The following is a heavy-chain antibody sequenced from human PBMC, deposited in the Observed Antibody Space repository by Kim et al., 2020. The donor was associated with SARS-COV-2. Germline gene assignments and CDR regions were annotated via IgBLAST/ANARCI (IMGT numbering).Heavy chain of an antibody. D-gene: IGHD6-13*01. CDR1: GYTFTSYY. CDR2: INPSGGST. J-gene: IGHJ5*02. Sequence: ASVKVSCKASGYTFTSYYMHWVRQAPGQGLEWMGIINPSGGSTSYAQKFQGRVTMTRDTSTSTVYMELSSLRSEDTAVYYCARAFFGGIAAAGTRNWFDPWGQGTLVTVSS. V-gene: IGHV1-46*01. CDR3: ARAFFGGIAAAGTRNWFDP.